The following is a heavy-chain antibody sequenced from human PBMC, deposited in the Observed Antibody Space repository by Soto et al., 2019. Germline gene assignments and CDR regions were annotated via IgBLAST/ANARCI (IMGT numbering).Heavy chain of an antibody. CDR3: AKDSPSHVGGWELPFDY. CDR2: ISGSGGTT. Sequence: EVQLLESGGGLVQPGGSLRLSCAASGLTFGSYAMSWVRQAPGKGLEWVSAISGSGGTTYYADSVRGRFTISRDNSGNTLYLQMNSLRADDTAVYYCAKDSPSHVGGWELPFDYWGQGTLVTVSS. J-gene: IGHJ4*02. CDR1: GLTFGSYA. V-gene: IGHV3-23*01. D-gene: IGHD2-21*01.